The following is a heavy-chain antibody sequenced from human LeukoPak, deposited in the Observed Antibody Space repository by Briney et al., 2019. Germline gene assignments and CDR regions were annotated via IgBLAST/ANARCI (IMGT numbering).Heavy chain of an antibody. V-gene: IGHV1-69*05. CDR2: IIPIFGTA. D-gene: IGHD3-3*01. Sequence: SVKVSCKASGGTFSSYAISWVRQAPGQGLEWMGGIIPIFGTANYAQKFQGRVTITTDESTSTAYMELSSLRSEDTAVYYCARIRDDFGVVSYYFDYWGQGTLVTVSS. CDR3: ARIRDDFGVVSYYFDY. J-gene: IGHJ4*02. CDR1: GGTFSSYA.